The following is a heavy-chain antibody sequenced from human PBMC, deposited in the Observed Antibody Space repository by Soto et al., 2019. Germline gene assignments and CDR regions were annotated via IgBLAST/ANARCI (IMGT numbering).Heavy chain of an antibody. D-gene: IGHD1-1*01. CDR3: AFDVQTGVVYFDN. CDR2: IIPLFGLP. Sequence: QVQLVQSGAEVKKPGSSVTVSCKASGGTFSTYTISWVRQAPGQGLEWLGRIIPLFGLPNHAQKFQDRVTITADKSTDTAYLEMNSLRPEDTAVYYCAFDVQTGVVYFDNWGQGTLVTVSS. V-gene: IGHV1-69*02. CDR1: GGTFSTYT. J-gene: IGHJ4*02.